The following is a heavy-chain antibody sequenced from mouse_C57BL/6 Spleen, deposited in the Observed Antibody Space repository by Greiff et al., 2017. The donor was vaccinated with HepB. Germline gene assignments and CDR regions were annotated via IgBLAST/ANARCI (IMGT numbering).Heavy chain of an antibody. V-gene: IGHV1-80*01. CDR2: IYPGDGDT. D-gene: IGHD3-3*01. J-gene: IGHJ4*01. CDR3: ARRADRYYAMDY. CDR1: GYAFSSYW. Sequence: VKLMESGAELVKPGASVKISCKASGYAFSSYWMNWVKQRPGKGLEWIGQIYPGDGDTNYNGKFKGKATLTADKSSSTAYMQLSSLTSEDSAVYFCARRADRYYAMDYWGQGTSVTVSS.